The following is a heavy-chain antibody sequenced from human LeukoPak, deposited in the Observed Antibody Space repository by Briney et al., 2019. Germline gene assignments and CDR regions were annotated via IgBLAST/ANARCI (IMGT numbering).Heavy chain of an antibody. CDR3: ARGRRLLWFGKTGMDV. J-gene: IGHJ6*02. V-gene: IGHV4-59*12. Sequence: PSETLSLTCTVSGTSINTYSWSWIRQTPGKGLEWIGYVYASGDYNSGINTYNPSLESRVTITVDTSKNQFSLKLSSVTAADTAVYYCARGRRLLWFGKTGMDVWGQGTTVTVSS. CDR1: GTSINTYS. CDR2: VYASGDYNSGIN. D-gene: IGHD3-10*01.